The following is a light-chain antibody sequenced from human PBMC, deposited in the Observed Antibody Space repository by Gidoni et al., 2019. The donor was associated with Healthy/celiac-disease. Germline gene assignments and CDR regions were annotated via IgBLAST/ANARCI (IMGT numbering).Light chain of an antibody. V-gene: IGKV1-27*01. CDR1: PGISTY. J-gene: IGKJ3*01. Sequence: DIQMTQSPSSLSASVGDRVTITCRASPGISTYFAWYQQKPGKVPKLLIYAASTLQSGVPSRFSGSGSGTDFTLTISSLQPEDVATYYCQKYNSAPRTFGPGTRVDIK. CDR2: AAS. CDR3: QKYNSAPRT.